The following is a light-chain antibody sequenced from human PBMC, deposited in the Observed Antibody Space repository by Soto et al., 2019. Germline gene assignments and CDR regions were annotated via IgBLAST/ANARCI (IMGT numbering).Light chain of an antibody. V-gene: IGKV3-11*01. CDR2: DAS. CDR3: QQRSNWPYIT. CDR1: HSVSRY. J-gene: IGKJ5*01. Sequence: EIVLTQSPATLSLSPGARATLSCRASHSVSRYLAWYQQTPGQAPRLLIYDASNRATGIPARFSGSGSGTDFTLTISSLEPEDFAVYYCQQRSNWPYITFGQGTRLEIK.